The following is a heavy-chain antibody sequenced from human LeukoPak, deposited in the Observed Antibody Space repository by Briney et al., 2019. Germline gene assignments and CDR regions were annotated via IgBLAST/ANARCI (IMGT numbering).Heavy chain of an antibody. D-gene: IGHD4-23*01. V-gene: IGHV3-33*01. CDR1: GFAFSSYG. Sequence: PGVSLTLSCAASGFAFSSYGMHWLRQAPGKGLEWVAVIWYDGSNKYYADSVKGRFTIARDNSKNTLYLQMNSLRAEDTAVYYCARDTGTGDYVGVNWFDPWGQGTLVTVSS. J-gene: IGHJ5*02. CDR2: IWYDGSNK. CDR3: ARDTGTGDYVGVNWFDP.